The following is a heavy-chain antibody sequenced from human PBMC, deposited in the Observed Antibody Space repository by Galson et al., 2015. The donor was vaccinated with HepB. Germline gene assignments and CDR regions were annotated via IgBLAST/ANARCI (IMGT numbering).Heavy chain of an antibody. CDR1: GFTFSSYA. CDR2: ISASGDGT. Sequence: SLRLSCAASGFTFSSYAMSWVRQAPGKGLEWVSGISASGDGTYNADSVKGRFTISRDNSKNTLFLQMNSLRAEDTAVYYCAKDRGWGSFFDFWGPGTLLTVSS. D-gene: IGHD7-27*01. V-gene: IGHV3-23*01. CDR3: AKDRGWGSFFDF. J-gene: IGHJ4*02.